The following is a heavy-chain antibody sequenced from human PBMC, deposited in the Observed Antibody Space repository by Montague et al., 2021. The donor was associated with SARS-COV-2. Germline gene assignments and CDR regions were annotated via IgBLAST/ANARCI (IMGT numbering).Heavy chain of an antibody. CDR1: GGSFSGYY. V-gene: IGHV4-34*01. Sequence: SETLSLTCAVYGGSFSGYYWSWIRQPPGKGLEWIGEINHSGSTNYNPSLKSRVTISVDTSKNQFSLKLSSVTAADTAVYYGAKAYGDYSLLFCYYYGMDVWGQGTTVTVSS. D-gene: IGHD4-17*01. CDR2: INHSGST. CDR3: AKAYGDYSLLFCYYYGMDV. J-gene: IGHJ6*02.